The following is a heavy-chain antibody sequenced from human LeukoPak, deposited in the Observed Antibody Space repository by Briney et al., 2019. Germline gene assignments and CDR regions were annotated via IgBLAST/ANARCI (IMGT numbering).Heavy chain of an antibody. V-gene: IGHV3-7*01. CDR3: AAGAGWLIDW. J-gene: IGHJ4*02. D-gene: IGHD6-19*01. CDR1: GFTFSNYW. Sequence: PPGGSLRLSCAASGFTFSNYWMNWARQAPGKGMEWVAIIEKDGSEILYVDSVKGRFTISRDNAKNSLYPQMNSLRAEDTAVYYCAAGAGWLIDWWGQGTLVTVSS. CDR2: IEKDGSEI.